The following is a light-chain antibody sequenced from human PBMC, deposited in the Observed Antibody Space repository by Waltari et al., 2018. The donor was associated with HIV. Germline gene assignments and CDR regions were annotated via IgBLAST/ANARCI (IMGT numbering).Light chain of an antibody. CDR2: SLD. Sequence: QSVLTPTPSASGTPGQSVIVSCSGSSSNIGSITVNWYQQPPDAAPRLLIHSLDQRPSGVPDRCSGSKSGASASLAISGLQSEDEADYYCAAWDDSLNAYVFGGGTKVTVL. V-gene: IGLV1-44*01. CDR3: AAWDDSLNAYV. CDR1: SSNIGSIT. J-gene: IGLJ1*01.